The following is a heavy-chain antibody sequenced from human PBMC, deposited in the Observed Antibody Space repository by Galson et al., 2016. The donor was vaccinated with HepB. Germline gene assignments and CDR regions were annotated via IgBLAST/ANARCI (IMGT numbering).Heavy chain of an antibody. CDR3: ARIRPYASGWYRGYFFDF. Sequence: PALVKPTQTLTLTCTISGFSLNNTRVGVSWIRQPPGKALEWLAHIFSNDEESYNTSLKSRLTIATDTSKSQVVLTMTNLDPVDTATYYCARIRPYASGWYRGYFFDFWGQGTLVTVSS. V-gene: IGHV2-26*03. D-gene: IGHD6-19*01. J-gene: IGHJ4*02. CDR1: GFSLNNTRVG. CDR2: IFSNDEE.